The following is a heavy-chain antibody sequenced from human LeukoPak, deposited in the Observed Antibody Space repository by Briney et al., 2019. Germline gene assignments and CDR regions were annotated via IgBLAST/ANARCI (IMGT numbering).Heavy chain of an antibody. CDR3: ARGPWGAAAGTSWFDP. CDR2: INHSGST. CDR1: GGSFSGYY. V-gene: IGHV4-34*01. J-gene: IGHJ5*02. D-gene: IGHD6-13*01. Sequence: SETLSLTCAVYGGSFSGYYWSWIRQPPGKGLEWIGEINHSGSTNYNPSLKSRVTISVDTSKNQFSLKLSSVTAADTAVYYCARGPWGAAAGTSWFDPWGQGTLVTVSS.